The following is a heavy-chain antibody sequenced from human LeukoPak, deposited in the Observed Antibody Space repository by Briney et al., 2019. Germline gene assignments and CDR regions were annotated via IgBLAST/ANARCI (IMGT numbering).Heavy chain of an antibody. J-gene: IGHJ4*02. D-gene: IGHD2-8*02. V-gene: IGHV1-2*02. CDR3: VREESGGYFDY. Sequence: ASVKVSFKGSGYSSTAYQMHWVRQAPGQGREWMEEIRANSGGTNYGQKFQGRVTITRDTSIGTVYMELSSLRSEDTAVYHCVREESGGYFDYWGLGTLVTVSS. CDR1: GYSSTAYQ. CDR2: IRANSGGT.